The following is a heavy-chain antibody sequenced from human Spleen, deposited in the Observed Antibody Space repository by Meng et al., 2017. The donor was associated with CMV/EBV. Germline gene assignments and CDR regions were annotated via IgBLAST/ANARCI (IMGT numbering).Heavy chain of an antibody. D-gene: IGHD2-2*02. CDR2: INPSGGST. CDR1: TLTSYY. V-gene: IGHV1-46*01. CDR3: ARSRYCSSTSCYTGLDY. Sequence: TLTSYYMHWVRQDPGQGLEWMGIINPSGGSTSYAQKFQGRVTMTRDTSTSTLYMELSSLRSEDTAVYYCARSRYCSSTSCYTGLDYWGQGTLVTVSS. J-gene: IGHJ4*02.